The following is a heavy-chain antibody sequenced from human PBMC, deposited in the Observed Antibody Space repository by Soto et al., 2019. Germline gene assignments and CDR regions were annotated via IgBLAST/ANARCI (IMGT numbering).Heavy chain of an antibody. D-gene: IGHD6-6*01. J-gene: IGHJ3*02. CDR3: ARDMGSSFAPDAFDI. CDR2: IYHSGST. V-gene: IGHV4-30-2*01. Sequence: QLQLQESGSGLVKPSQTLSLTCAVSGGSISSGGYSWSWIRQPPGKGLEWIGYIYHSGSTYYNPFLKRRVTISVDRSKNQFSLKLSSVTAADTAVYYCARDMGSSFAPDAFDIWGQGTMVTVSS. CDR1: GGSISSGGYS.